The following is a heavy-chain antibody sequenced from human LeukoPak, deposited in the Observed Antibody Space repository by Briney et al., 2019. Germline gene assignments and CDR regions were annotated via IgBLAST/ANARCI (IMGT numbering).Heavy chain of an antibody. Sequence: SEPLSVTCTASGGSISSYFWSWIRQPPGKGLEWIGYIYYSGSTNYNPSLKSRVTISVDTSKNQFSLKLSSVTAADPAVYYCAREARCSGGSCYSYWFDPWGQGTLVTVSS. D-gene: IGHD2-15*01. V-gene: IGHV4-59*01. J-gene: IGHJ5*02. CDR2: IYYSGST. CDR3: AREARCSGGSCYSYWFDP. CDR1: GGSISSYF.